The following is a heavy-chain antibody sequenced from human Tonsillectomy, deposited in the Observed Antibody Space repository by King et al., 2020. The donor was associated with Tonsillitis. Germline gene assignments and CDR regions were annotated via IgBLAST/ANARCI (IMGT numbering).Heavy chain of an antibody. Sequence: QVQLVESGGGLVQPGKSLRLSCVVSGFTFSRCAMHWVRQAPGKGLEWVTVISYDGSNVNYANSVKGRFTVSRDNSKNMVSLQMSSLRPEDTAVYYCATGRFCSGGYTFLIDSWGQGTLVTVSS. V-gene: IGHV3-30*04. CDR2: ISYDGSNV. CDR1: GFTFSRCA. CDR3: ATGRFCSGGYTFLIDS. J-gene: IGHJ4*02. D-gene: IGHD2-15*01.